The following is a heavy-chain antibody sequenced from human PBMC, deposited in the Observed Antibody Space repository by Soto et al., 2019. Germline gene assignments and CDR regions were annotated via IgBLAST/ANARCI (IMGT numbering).Heavy chain of an antibody. D-gene: IGHD1-7*01. Sequence: PSQTLSLTSTVSGGSISSYYCSWIRKPQGKGLEWIGYIYYSGSTNYNPSLKSRVTISVDTSKNQFSLKLSSVTAADTAVYYCARENWNYGPYYYYYMDVWGKGTTVTVSS. J-gene: IGHJ6*03. CDR3: ARENWNYGPYYYYYMDV. CDR2: IYYSGST. V-gene: IGHV4-59*01. CDR1: GGSISSYY.